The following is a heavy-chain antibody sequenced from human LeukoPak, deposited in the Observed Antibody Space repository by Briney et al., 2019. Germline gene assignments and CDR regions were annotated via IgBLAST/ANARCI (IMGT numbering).Heavy chain of an antibody. V-gene: IGHV3-7*01. CDR1: GFIFSTYW. D-gene: IGHD4-17*01. J-gene: IGHJ4*02. Sequence: GGSLRLSCAASGFIFSTYWMSWVRQAPGKGLEWVANINQDGSEKYYVDSVKGRFTISRDNAENSLYLQMNSLRAEDTAVYYCARDHDYGDYFDYWGQGTLVTVSS. CDR3: ARDHDYGDYFDY. CDR2: INQDGSEK.